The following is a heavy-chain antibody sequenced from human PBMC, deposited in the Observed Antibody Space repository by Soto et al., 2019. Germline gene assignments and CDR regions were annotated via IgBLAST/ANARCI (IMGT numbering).Heavy chain of an antibody. D-gene: IGHD3-22*01. V-gene: IGHV1-69*01. J-gene: IGHJ5*02. CDR2: IIPIVETP. Sequence: QLPLVQSGAEVKKPGSSMKVSCKASGGTFNSYDINWVRQAPGQGLEWMGGIIPIVETPKYAQKFQGRVTITADESTNTVYMELSSLRSDDTAMYYCARLSRPNYYDTSGFFKDNWFDPWGQGTLVTVSS. CDR3: ARLSRPNYYDTSGFFKDNWFDP. CDR1: GGTFNSYD.